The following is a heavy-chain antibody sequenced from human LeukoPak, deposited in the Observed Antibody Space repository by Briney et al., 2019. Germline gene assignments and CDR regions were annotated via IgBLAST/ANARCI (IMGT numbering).Heavy chain of an antibody. CDR2: IYHSGST. Sequence: SETLSLTCTVSGYSISSGYYWGWIRQPPGKGLEWIGSIYHSGSTYYNPSLKSRVTISVDTSKNQFSLKLSSVTAADTAVYYCAKSSSWEATDAFDIWGQGTMVTVSS. V-gene: IGHV4-38-2*02. J-gene: IGHJ3*02. CDR1: GYSISSGYY. D-gene: IGHD6-13*01. CDR3: AKSSSWEATDAFDI.